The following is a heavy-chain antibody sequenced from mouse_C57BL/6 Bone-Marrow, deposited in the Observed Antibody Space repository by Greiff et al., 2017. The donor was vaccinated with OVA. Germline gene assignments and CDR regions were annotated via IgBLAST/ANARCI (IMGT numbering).Heavy chain of an antibody. CDR3: ARSYYGSSFRCFDV. Sequence: QVTLKESGPGILQPSQTLSLTCSFSGFSLSTYGMGVGWIRQPSGMGLVWMAHTCWDDAKYYKPALERPTSISKDTSRNQVFLKITSVDTADTATYYCARSYYGSSFRCFDVWGTGTTVTVSS. CDR1: GFSLSTYGMG. D-gene: IGHD1-1*01. CDR2: TCWDDAK. J-gene: IGHJ1*03. V-gene: IGHV8-8*01.